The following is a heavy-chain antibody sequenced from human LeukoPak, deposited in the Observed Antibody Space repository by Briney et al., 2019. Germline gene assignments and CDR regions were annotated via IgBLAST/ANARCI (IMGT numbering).Heavy chain of an antibody. Sequence: GESLKISCKGSGYSFTSYWITWVRQMPGKGLEWMGRIDPSDFYTNYSPSFQGHVTISADKSISTAYLQWSSLKASDTAIYYCARHENIFSTFDMWGQGTMVTVSS. CDR3: ARHENIFSTFDM. J-gene: IGHJ3*02. CDR1: GYSFTSYW. V-gene: IGHV5-10-1*01. CDR2: IDPSDFYT. D-gene: IGHD3-9*01.